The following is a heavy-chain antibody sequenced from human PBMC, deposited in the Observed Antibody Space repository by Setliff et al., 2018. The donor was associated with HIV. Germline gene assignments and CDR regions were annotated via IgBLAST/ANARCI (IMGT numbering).Heavy chain of an antibody. Sequence: SETLSLTCAVSGYSISSGFYWSWMRQPPGKGLEWIGSIYQSGNTNYNPSLESRLTISVDTAKNQFSLKLSSVTAADTAVYYCAAATTLLSPRAWGQGTLGTAPQ. D-gene: IGHD2-15*01. CDR3: AAATTLLSPRA. CDR2: IYQSGNT. V-gene: IGHV4-38-2*01. J-gene: IGHJ5*02. CDR1: GYSISSGFY.